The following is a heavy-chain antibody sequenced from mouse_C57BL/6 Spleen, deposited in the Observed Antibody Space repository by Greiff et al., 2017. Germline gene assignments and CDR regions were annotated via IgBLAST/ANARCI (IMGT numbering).Heavy chain of an antibody. D-gene: IGHD2-4*01. Sequence: EVQLVESGGGLVKPGGSLKLSCAASGFTFSSYAMSWVRQTPEKRLEWVATISDGGSYTYYPDNVKGRFTISRDNAKNNLYLQMSQLKSEDTAKYYCARDYYDYFDDWGQGTTLTVSS. J-gene: IGHJ2*01. CDR3: ARDYYDYFDD. V-gene: IGHV5-4*01. CDR1: GFTFSSYA. CDR2: ISDGGSYT.